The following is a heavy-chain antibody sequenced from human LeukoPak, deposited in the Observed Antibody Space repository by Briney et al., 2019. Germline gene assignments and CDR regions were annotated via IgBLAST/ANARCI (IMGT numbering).Heavy chain of an antibody. J-gene: IGHJ3*02. CDR1: DGSISSNY. D-gene: IGHD6-19*01. CDR3: ARAPSGWDAFDI. Sequence: PSETLSVTCTVSDGSISSNYWSCIRQPPGKGLEWIGYIYYSGSTNYNPSLKSRVTMSVDTSKTQFSLKLSSVTAADTAVYYCARAPSGWDAFDIWGQGTMVTVSS. V-gene: IGHV4-59*01. CDR2: IYYSGST.